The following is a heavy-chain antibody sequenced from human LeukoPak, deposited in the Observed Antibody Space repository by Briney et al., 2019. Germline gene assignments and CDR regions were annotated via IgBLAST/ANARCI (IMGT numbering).Heavy chain of an antibody. CDR3: ARVAYQYIHYYYYYYMDV. D-gene: IGHD2-2*01. CDR1: GGTFSSYA. J-gene: IGHJ6*03. CDR2: IIPIFGTA. Sequence: SVKVSCKASGGTFSSYAISWVRQAPGQGLEWMGGIIPIFGTANYAQKFQGRVTITADKSTSTAYMELSSLRSEDTAVYYCARVAYQYIHYYYYYYMDVWGKGTTVTVSS. V-gene: IGHV1-69*06.